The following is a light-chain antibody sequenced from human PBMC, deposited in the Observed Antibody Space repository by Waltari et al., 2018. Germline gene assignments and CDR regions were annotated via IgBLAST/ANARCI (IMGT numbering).Light chain of an antibody. V-gene: IGKV1-6*01. Sequence: AIQMTQSPSSTSASIGDRVTITCRASQDIYIDLDWYQQRPGKAPKLLIFLASGLEGGVPSRFNGSGSGTDFTLTISSLQPEDSVTYYCLQHYTYPRTFGQGTKVEI. CDR1: QDIYID. J-gene: IGKJ1*01. CDR2: LAS. CDR3: LQHYTYPRT.